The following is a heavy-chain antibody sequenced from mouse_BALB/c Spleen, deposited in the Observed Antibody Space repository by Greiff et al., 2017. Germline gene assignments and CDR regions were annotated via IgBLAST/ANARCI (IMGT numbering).Heavy chain of an antibody. CDR2: IYPGDGST. J-gene: IGHJ4*01. D-gene: IGHD1-1*02. CDR3: ARSWSDAMDY. V-gene: IGHV1S56*01. CDR1: GYTFTSYD. Sequence: QVQLQQSDAELVKPGASVKISCKASGYTFTSYDINWVKQRPGQGLEWIGWIYPGDGSTKYNEKFKGKATLTADKSSSTAYMQLSSLTSVNSAVYFCARSWSDAMDYWGQGTSVTVSS.